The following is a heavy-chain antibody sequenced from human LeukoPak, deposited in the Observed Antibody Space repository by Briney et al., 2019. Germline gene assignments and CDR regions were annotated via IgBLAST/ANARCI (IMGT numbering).Heavy chain of an antibody. Sequence: GSLRLSCAASGFTFISYAMSWVRQAPGKGLEWVSGILDSGYSTYYANSVKGRLTISRDNSNNTLYLQMNSLRAEDTAVYYCAKLGGHPLHNYYVGVWGKGTTVAVSS. CDR2: ILDSGYST. CDR3: AKLGGHPLHNYYVGV. D-gene: IGHD3-16*01. CDR1: GFTFISYA. J-gene: IGHJ6*03. V-gene: IGHV3-23*01.